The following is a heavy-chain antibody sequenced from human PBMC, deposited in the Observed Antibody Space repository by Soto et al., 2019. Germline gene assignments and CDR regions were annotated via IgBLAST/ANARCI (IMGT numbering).Heavy chain of an antibody. CDR1: GVPLSSSRHY. D-gene: IGHD1-20*01. CDR2: IYARRSR. CDR3: ARPRQGGLITSFFKY. Sequence: QLQLQQWGPGLVKSSETLSLTCNVSGVPLSSSRHYWGWIRQSPGKGLEWIGSIYARRSRYYNPSLKSRVTISVDTSENRISLQVTSVTAADTATYYCARPRQGGLITSFFKYWGQGSLGTVSS. V-gene: IGHV4-39*01. J-gene: IGHJ4*02.